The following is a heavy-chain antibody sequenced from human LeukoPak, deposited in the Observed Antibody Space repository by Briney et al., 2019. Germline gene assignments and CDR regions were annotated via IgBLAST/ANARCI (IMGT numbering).Heavy chain of an antibody. D-gene: IGHD6-19*01. V-gene: IGHV3-23*01. CDR1: GFTFSSYA. CDR2: ISDSGGST. CDR3: AKSRSGWYFFDQ. Sequence: GRSLRLSCAASGFTFSSYAMSWVRQAPGKGLEWVLGISDSGGSTKYADSVKGRFTISRDNSNNTLFLQMNSLRAEDTAVYYCAKSRSGWYFFDQWGQGTLVTVSS. J-gene: IGHJ4*02.